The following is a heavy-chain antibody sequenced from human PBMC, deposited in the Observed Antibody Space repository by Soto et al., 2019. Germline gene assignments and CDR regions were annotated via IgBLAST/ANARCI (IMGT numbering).Heavy chain of an antibody. V-gene: IGHV1-46*01. CDR1: GDTFSDYY. D-gene: IGHD2-21*02. CDR3: ARGGHVVVVTAALDS. CDR2: VNPSGGHT. J-gene: IGHJ4*02. Sequence: QVQLMQSGAEVKKPGAPVKVSCKASGDTFSDYYIHWVRQAPGQGLEWMGTVNPSGGHTTYSQHFLGRVTMTRDTSTSTLHMELTSLTSEDTAVYCCARGGHVVVVTAALDSWGQGTLVTVSS.